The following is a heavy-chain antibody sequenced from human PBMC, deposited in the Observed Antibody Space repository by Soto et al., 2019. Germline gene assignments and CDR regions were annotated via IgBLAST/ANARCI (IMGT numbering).Heavy chain of an antibody. J-gene: IGHJ5*02. CDR2: IKQDGSER. V-gene: IGHV3-7*04. Sequence: GGSLRLSCAASGFIFSEHWMSWVRQAPGKGLEWVANIKQDGSERRYADSVEGRFSITRDNAKNSLYLQMNSLVVEDTATYYCARYHFGGYAFDPWGQGTPVTVSS. CDR3: ARYHFGGYAFDP. D-gene: IGHD2-2*01. CDR1: GFIFSEHW.